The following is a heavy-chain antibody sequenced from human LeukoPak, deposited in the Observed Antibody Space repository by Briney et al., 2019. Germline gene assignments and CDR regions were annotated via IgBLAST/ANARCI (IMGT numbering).Heavy chain of an antibody. CDR3: ARDLTHVAFDI. V-gene: IGHV4-34*01. Sequence: SETLSLTCAVYGGSFGGYYWSWIRQPPGKGLEWIGEINDSGSSNYIPSLKSRVTISVDTSKNQFSLKLSSVTAADTAVYYCARDLTHVAFDIWGQGTMVTVSS. CDR1: GGSFGGYY. CDR2: INDSGSS. J-gene: IGHJ3*02.